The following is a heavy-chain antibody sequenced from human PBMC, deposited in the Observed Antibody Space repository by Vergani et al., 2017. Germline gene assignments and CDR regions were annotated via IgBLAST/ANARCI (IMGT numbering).Heavy chain of an antibody. D-gene: IGHD3-22*01. V-gene: IGHV3-23*04. CDR2: ISSDGGST. Sequence: LHLVESGGGFVKPGGSLRLSCSASGFNISHYYMSWIRQAPGKGLEWVSTISSDGGSTYYADSVKGRFTISRDNSKNTLSLQMNSLTAEDTAIYYCAGPQGTSAYYYGGFDYWGQGILVTVSS. CDR1: GFNISHYY. J-gene: IGHJ4*02. CDR3: AGPQGTSAYYYGGFDY.